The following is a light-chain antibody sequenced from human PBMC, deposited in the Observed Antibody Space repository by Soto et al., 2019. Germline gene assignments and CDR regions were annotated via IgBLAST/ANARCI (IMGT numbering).Light chain of an antibody. V-gene: IGLV2-14*01. J-gene: IGLJ1*01. CDR3: SSYTSSSTLYV. CDR2: EVS. CDR1: SSDVGVYNY. Sequence: SALTQPASVSGSPGQSITISCTGTSSDVGVYNYVSWYQQHPGKAPKLMIYEVSNRPSGVSNRFSGSKSGNTASLTISGLQAEDEADYYCSSYTSSSTLYVFGTGTKLTVL.